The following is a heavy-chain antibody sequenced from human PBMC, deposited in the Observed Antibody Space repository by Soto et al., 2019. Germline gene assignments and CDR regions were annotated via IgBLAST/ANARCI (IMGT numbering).Heavy chain of an antibody. J-gene: IGHJ6*02. CDR1: GFTFSSYA. CDR3: ARDIYSGYALRGLSYYYGMDV. Sequence: QVQLVESGGGVVQPGRSLRLSCAASGFTFSSYAMHWVRQAPGKGLEWVAVISYDGSNKYYADSVKGRFTNSRDNSKNTLYLQMNSLRAEDTAVYYCARDIYSGYALRGLSYYYGMDVWGQGTTVTVSS. CDR2: ISYDGSNK. V-gene: IGHV3-30-3*01. D-gene: IGHD5-12*01.